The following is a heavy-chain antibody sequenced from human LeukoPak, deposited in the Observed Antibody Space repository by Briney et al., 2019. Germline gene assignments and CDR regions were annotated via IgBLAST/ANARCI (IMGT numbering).Heavy chain of an antibody. Sequence: ASVKVSCKASGYTFTNYHMNWVRQAPGQGLEWMGIINPSGGSTTNAQKFQGRVTMTRDMSTSTVYMELSSLRSEDTAVYFCARYGHSPFFDYWGQGTLVIVSS. V-gene: IGHV1-46*01. J-gene: IGHJ4*02. CDR2: INPSGGST. D-gene: IGHD4-17*01. CDR3: ARYGHSPFFDY. CDR1: GYTFTNYH.